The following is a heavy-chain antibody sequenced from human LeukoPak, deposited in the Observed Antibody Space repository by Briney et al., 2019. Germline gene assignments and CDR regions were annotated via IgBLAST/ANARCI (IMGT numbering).Heavy chain of an antibody. CDR1: GFIFSSYS. CDR3: ARESSGWYDY. Sequence: PGGSLRLSCAASGFIFSSYSMNWVRQAPGKGLEWVSSISSSSGYIYYADSVKGRFTISRDNAKNSLYLQMNSLRAEDTAVYYCARESSGWYDYWGQGTLVTVSS. CDR2: ISSSSGYI. D-gene: IGHD6-19*01. J-gene: IGHJ4*02. V-gene: IGHV3-21*01.